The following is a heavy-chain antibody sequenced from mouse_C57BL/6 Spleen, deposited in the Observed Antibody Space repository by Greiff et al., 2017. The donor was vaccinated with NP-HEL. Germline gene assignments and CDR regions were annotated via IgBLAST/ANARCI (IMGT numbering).Heavy chain of an antibody. D-gene: IGHD2-5*01. CDR3: AKPLYYSNPYFDY. CDR1: GFTFSDYG. Sequence: EVKLVESGGGLVKPGGSLKLSCAASGFTFSDYGMHWVRQAPEKGLEWVAYISSGSSTIYYADTVKGRFTISRDNAKNTLFLQMTSLRSEDTAMYYCAKPLYYSNPYFDYWGQGTTLTVSS. CDR2: ISSGSSTI. J-gene: IGHJ2*01. V-gene: IGHV5-17*01.